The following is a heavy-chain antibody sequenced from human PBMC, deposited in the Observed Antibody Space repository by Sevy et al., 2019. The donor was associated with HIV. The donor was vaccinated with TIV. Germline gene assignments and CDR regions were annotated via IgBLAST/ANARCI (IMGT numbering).Heavy chain of an antibody. V-gene: IGHV4-59*12. CDR3: ARFARSIFGVTMLDF. Sequence: SETLSLTCTVSGGSTNNYYWTWIRQPPGGGLEWIGYIYYSGSTNYNPSLKSRVTISLDTSKNQFSLILRSVTATDTAVYYCARFARSIFGVTMLDFWGQGALVTVSS. J-gene: IGHJ4*02. CDR2: IYYSGST. CDR1: GGSTNNYY. D-gene: IGHD3-3*01.